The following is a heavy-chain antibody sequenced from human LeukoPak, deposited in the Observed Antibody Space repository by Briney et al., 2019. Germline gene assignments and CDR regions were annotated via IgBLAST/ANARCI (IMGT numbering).Heavy chain of an antibody. J-gene: IGHJ4*02. D-gene: IGHD3-3*01. CDR2: ISGSGVST. CDR3: ARAGSITIFGVVRH. V-gene: IGHV3-23*01. CDR1: GFTFSSYS. Sequence: GGSLRLSCAASGFTFSSYSMSWVRQAPGKGLEWVSGISGSGVSTYYADSVKGRFTISRDNSKNSLYLQMNSLRAEDTAVYYCARAGSITIFGVVRHWGQGTLVTVSS.